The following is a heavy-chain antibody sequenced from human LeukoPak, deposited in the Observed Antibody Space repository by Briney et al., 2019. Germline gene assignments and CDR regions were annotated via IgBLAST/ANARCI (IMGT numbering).Heavy chain of an antibody. CDR2: ISYDGSNK. CDR1: GFTFSSYG. J-gene: IGHJ5*02. D-gene: IGHD3-9*01. CDR3: ARGGFDILTGYYS. V-gene: IGHV3-30*19. Sequence: GRSLRLSCAASGFTFSSYGMPWVRQAPGKGLEWVAVISYDGSNKYYADSVKGRFTISRDNSKNTLYLQMNSLRAEDTAVYYCARGGFDILTGYYSWGQGTLVTVSS.